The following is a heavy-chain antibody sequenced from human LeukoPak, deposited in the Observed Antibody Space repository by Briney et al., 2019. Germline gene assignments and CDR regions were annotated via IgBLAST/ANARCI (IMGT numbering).Heavy chain of an antibody. Sequence: SETLSLTCTVSGGSISSSSYYWGWIRQPPGKGLEWIGSIYYSGSTYYNPSLRSRVTISVDTSKNQFSLKLSSVTAADTAIYYCARVVASTSIDSWGQGTLVTVSS. CDR1: GGSISSSSYY. D-gene: IGHD2-15*01. CDR2: IYYSGST. CDR3: ARVVASTSIDS. V-gene: IGHV4-39*01. J-gene: IGHJ4*02.